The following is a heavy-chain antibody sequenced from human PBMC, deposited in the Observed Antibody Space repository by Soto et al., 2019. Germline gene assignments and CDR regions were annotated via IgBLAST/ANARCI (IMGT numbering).Heavy chain of an antibody. Sequence: PSETLSLTCAVYGGSFSGYYWSWIRQPPGKGLEWIGEVNHSGSTNYNPSLKSRVTISVDTSKNQFSLNLSSVTAADTAVYYCARSLTHSGTYLFDFWGQGALVTVPQ. CDR3: ARSLTHSGTYLFDF. V-gene: IGHV4-34*01. CDR1: GGSFSGYY. D-gene: IGHD1-26*01. J-gene: IGHJ4*02. CDR2: VNHSGST.